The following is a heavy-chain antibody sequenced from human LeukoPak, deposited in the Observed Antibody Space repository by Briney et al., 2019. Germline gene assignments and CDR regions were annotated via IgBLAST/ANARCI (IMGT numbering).Heavy chain of an antibody. V-gene: IGHV4-4*07. Sequence: SETLSLTCTVSGGSISSYYWSWIRQPAGKGLEWIGRIYTSGSTNYNPSLKSRVTISVDTSKNQFSLKLSSVTAADTAVYYCARGPLGEGWFDPWDQGTLVTVSS. CDR2: IYTSGST. D-gene: IGHD3-16*01. CDR1: GGSISSYY. J-gene: IGHJ5*02. CDR3: ARGPLGEGWFDP.